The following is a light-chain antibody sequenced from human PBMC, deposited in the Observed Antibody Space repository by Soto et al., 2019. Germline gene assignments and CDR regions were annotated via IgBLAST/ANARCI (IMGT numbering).Light chain of an antibody. CDR3: HQYNNWPWT. CDR2: AAS. J-gene: IGKJ1*01. CDR1: QRVSSH. V-gene: IGKV3-15*01. Sequence: ETVMTQSPVTLSVSPGDTATLSCRASQRVSSHLAWYQQKPGQAPRLLIYAASTRATGIAGRFSGSGSETEFTLIIRSLQSEDSALYYCHQYNNWPWTFGQGNKVEIK.